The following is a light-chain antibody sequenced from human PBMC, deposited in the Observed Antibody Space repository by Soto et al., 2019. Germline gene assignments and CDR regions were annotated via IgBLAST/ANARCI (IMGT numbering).Light chain of an antibody. V-gene: IGKV3-20*01. CDR1: QSVSSSY. CDR3: HQYGSSPQT. CDR2: GAS. J-gene: IGKJ1*01. Sequence: EIVLTQSPGTLSLSPGERATLSCRASQSVSSSYLAWYQQKPGQAPRLLIYGASSRATGIPDRLSGSGSGTDFTLTISRLEPEDFAVYDWHQYGSSPQTFGQVTKVEIK.